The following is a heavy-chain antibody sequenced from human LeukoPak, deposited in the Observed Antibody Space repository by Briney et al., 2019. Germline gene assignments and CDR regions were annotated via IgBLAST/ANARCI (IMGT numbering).Heavy chain of an antibody. CDR2: ISWNSGSI. CDR3: AKGRKRAITMIVVAALDAFDI. V-gene: IGHV3-9*01. Sequence: PGGSLKLSCAASGFTFDDYAMHWVRQAPGKGLEWVSGISWNSGSIGYADSVKGRFTISRDNAKNSLYLQMNSLRAEDTALYYCAKGRKRAITMIVVAALDAFDIWGQGTMVTVSS. D-gene: IGHD3-22*01. CDR1: GFTFDDYA. J-gene: IGHJ3*02.